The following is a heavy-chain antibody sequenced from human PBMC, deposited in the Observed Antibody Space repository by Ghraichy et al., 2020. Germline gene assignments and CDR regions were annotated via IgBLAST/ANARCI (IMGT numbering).Heavy chain of an antibody. CDR3: ARVLYGGGYYYYGMDV. CDR2: IYHSGST. V-gene: IGHV4-4*02. Sequence: SETLSLTCAVSGGSISSSNWWSWVRQPPGKGLEWIGEIYHSGSTNYNPSLKSRVTISVDKSKNQFSLKLSSVTAADTAVYYCARVLYGGGYYYYGMDVWGQGTTVTVSS. J-gene: IGHJ6*02. CDR1: GGSISSSNW. D-gene: IGHD3-3*01.